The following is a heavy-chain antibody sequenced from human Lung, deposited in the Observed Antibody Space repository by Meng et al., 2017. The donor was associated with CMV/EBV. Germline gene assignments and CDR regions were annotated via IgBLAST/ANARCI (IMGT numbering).Heavy chain of an antibody. CDR3: AIRWRYGNGPYFDY. D-gene: IGHD2-8*01. CDR1: GYSLTNCW. CDR2: INPGDSDT. Sequence: ESXKTPRNYLGYSLTNCWFGWVRQMPGKGLEWRGIINPGDSDTQYRASFQGQVTISADKSINTAYLQWGSLKASDTAMYYCAIRWRYGNGPYFDYWGQRALITVSS. V-gene: IGHV5-51*01. J-gene: IGHJ4*02.